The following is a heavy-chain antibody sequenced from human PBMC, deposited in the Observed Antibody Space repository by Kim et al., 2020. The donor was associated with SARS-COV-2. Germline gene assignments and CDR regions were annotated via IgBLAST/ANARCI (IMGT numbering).Heavy chain of an antibody. V-gene: IGHV4-39*07. CDR1: GGSISSSSYY. J-gene: IGHJ4*02. CDR3: ASGPAVDTAMVSFFPPPFDY. Sequence: SGTLSLTCTVSGGSISSSSYYWGWIRQPPGKGLEWIGSIYYSGSTYYNPSLKSRVTISVDTSKNQFSLKLSSVTAADTAVYYCASGPAVDTAMVSFFPPPFDYWGQGTLVTVSS. CDR2: IYYSGST. D-gene: IGHD5-18*01.